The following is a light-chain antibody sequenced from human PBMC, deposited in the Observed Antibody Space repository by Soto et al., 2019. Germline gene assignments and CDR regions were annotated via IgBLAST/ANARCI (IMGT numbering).Light chain of an antibody. CDR2: WGS. V-gene: IGKV2-28*01. CDR1: QSLVHRNGTDF. Sequence: DIVMIQSPLSLSVTPGEPASISCSSSQSLVHRNGTDFFAGYLQKPGQSPQLLIYWGSIRASGVPDRFSGSGSGADFTLRITRVEAEDVGVYYCMQALQTPYTFGQGTRLEIK. CDR3: MQALQTPYT. J-gene: IGKJ2*01.